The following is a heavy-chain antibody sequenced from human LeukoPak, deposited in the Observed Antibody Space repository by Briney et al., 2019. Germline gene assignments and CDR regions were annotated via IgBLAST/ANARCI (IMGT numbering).Heavy chain of an antibody. CDR3: ARGARSGYCSSTSCYGFSGDY. CDR1: GYTFTSYG. CDR2: IIAYNGNT. V-gene: IGHV1-18*01. D-gene: IGHD2-2*03. Sequence: ASVKVSCKASGYTFTSYGISWVRQAPGQGLEWMGGIIAYNGNTNYAQKLQGRVAMTADTSTSTAYMELRSLRADDTAVYYCARGARSGYCSSTSCYGFSGDYWGQGTLVTVSS. J-gene: IGHJ4*02.